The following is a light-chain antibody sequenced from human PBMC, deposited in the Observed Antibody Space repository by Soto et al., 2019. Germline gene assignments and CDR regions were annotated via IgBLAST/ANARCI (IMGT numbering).Light chain of an antibody. Sequence: DIQMPQSPSTLSASVGDRVTINFRASQSISSWLAWYQQKPGKAPKLLIYDASSLESGVPSRFSGSGSGTEFTLTISSLQPDDFATYYCQQYNSYPTFGQGTKVGI. J-gene: IGKJ1*01. V-gene: IGKV1-5*01. CDR3: QQYNSYPT. CDR2: DAS. CDR1: QSISSW.